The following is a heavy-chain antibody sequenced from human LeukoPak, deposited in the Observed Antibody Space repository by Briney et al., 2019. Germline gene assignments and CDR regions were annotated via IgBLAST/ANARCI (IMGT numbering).Heavy chain of an antibody. J-gene: IGHJ4*02. V-gene: IGHV1-69*06. CDR2: IIPIFGTA. CDR3: ARDPRSGYPN. D-gene: IGHD3-3*01. Sequence: ASVKVSCKASGGTFSSYAISWVRQAPGQGLEWMGGIIPIFGTANYAQKFQGRVTITADKSTSTAYMELSSLRSEGTAVYYCARDPRSGYPNWGQGTLVTVSS. CDR1: GGTFSSYA.